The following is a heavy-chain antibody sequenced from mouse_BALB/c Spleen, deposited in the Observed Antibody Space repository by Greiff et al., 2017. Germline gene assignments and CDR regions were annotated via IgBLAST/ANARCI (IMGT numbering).Heavy chain of an antibody. D-gene: IGHD3-3*01. V-gene: IGHV5-17*02. CDR3: ARDGT. J-gene: IGHJ3*02. CDR2: ISSGSSTI. Sequence: EVQRVESGGGLVQPGGSRKLSCAASGFTFSSFGMHWVRQAPEKGLEWVAYISSGSSTIYYADTVKGRFTISRDNPKNTLFLQMTSLRSEDTAMYYCARDGTWGQGTLVTVSA. CDR1: GFTFSSFG.